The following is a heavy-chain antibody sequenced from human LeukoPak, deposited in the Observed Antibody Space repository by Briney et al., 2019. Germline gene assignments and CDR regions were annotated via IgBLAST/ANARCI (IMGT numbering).Heavy chain of an antibody. CDR2: IYYSGTT. Sequence: SETLSLTCTVSGGSISGTNYFWGWIRQPPGRGLDWIGSIYYSGTTYYNPSLKSRVTMSVDTSKNQFSLKLSSVTAADSAVYYCARSYSGSYVAAFDIWGRGTMVTVSS. CDR3: ARSYSGSYVAAFDI. J-gene: IGHJ3*02. D-gene: IGHD1-26*01. CDR1: GGSISGTNYF. V-gene: IGHV4-39*01.